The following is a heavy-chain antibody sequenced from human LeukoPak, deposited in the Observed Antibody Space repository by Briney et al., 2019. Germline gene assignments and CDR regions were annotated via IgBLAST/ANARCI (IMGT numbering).Heavy chain of an antibody. J-gene: IGHJ4*02. CDR2: INPNSGGT. V-gene: IGHV1-2*02. D-gene: IGHD6-19*01. CDR1: GYTFTGYY. CDR3: ARERRDSSGSGHNDY. Sequence: ASVKVSCKASGYTFTGYYMHWVRQAPGQGRAWMGWINPNSGGTNYAQKFQGRVTMTRETSISTAYMELSRQRSDDTAVYYCARERRDSSGSGHNDYWGQGTLVTVSS.